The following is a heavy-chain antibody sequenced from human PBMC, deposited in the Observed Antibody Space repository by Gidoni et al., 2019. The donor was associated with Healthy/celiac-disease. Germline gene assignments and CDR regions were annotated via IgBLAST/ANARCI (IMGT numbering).Heavy chain of an antibody. D-gene: IGHD3-22*01. CDR2: IIPIFGTA. CDR1: GGTFSSYA. J-gene: IGHJ4*02. CDR3: ARSAVVVIDSYFDY. V-gene: IGHV1-69*06. Sequence: QVQLVKSGAEVKKPGSSVKVSCNASGGTFSSYAISWVRQAPGQGLEWMGGIIPIFGTANYAQKFQGRVTITADKSTSTAYMELSSLRSEDTAVYYCARSAVVVIDSYFDYWGQGTLVTVSS.